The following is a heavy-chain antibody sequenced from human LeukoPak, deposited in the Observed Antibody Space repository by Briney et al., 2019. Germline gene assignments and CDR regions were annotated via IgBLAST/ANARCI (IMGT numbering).Heavy chain of an antibody. V-gene: IGHV4-34*01. CDR1: GGSFSGYY. D-gene: IGHD6-19*01. CDR2: INHSGST. J-gene: IGHJ5*02. Sequence: SETLSLTCAVYGGSFSGYYWSWIRQPPGKGLEWIGEINHSGSTNYNPSLKSRVTISVDTSKNQFSLKLSPVTAADTAVYYCARARSGWYFGWFDPWGQGTLVTVSS. CDR3: ARARSGWYFGWFDP.